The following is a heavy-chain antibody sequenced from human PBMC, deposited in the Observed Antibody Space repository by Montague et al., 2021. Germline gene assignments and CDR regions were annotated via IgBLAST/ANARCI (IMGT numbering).Heavy chain of an antibody. V-gene: IGHV4-38-2*02. CDR1: RSLINSDYY. Sequence: SETLSLTCTVSRSLINSDYYWDWIRQPPGKGLEWMGSVSHCGRTYYNPSLKSRVTITVDTSNNHFSLKLISVTAADTAMYYCARERDHYYYMDIWGKGTTITVS. CDR2: VSHCGRT. CDR3: ARERDHYYYMDI. J-gene: IGHJ6*03.